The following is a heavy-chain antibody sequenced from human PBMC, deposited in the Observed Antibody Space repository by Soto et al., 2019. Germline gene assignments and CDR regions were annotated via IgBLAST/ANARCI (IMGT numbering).Heavy chain of an antibody. D-gene: IGHD3-16*02. CDR3: ARGARNDYVWGSYRYTSRYYGMDV. Sequence: QVQLVQSGAEVKKPGSSVKVSCKASGGTFSSYAISWVRQAPGQGLEWMGGIIPIFGTANYAQKFQGRVTITADESTSTGYMELSSLRSEDTAVYYCARGARNDYVWGSYRYTSRYYGMDVWGQGTTVTVSS. CDR1: GGTFSSYA. CDR2: IIPIFGTA. J-gene: IGHJ6*02. V-gene: IGHV1-69*01.